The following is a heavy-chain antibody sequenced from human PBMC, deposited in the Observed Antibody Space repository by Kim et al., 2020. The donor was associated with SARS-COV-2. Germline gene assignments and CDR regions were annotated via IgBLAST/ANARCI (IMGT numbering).Heavy chain of an antibody. V-gene: IGHV4-61*07. CDR3: ARLYCSSTSCYGGSGWFDP. J-gene: IGHJ5*02. D-gene: IGHD2-2*01. Sequence: SRVTISVDTSKNQFSLQLSSVTAADTAVYYCARLYCSSTSCYGGSGWFDPWGQGTLVTVSS.